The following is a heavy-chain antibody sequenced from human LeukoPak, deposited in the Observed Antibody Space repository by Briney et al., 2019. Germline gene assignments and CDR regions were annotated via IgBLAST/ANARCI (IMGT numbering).Heavy chain of an antibody. V-gene: IGHV3-30*02. CDR1: GFTFSSYG. D-gene: IGHD1-26*01. CDR3: AKDNKVGASYYYYYMDV. Sequence: PGGSLRLSCAASGFTFSSYGMHWVRQAPGKGLEWVAFIRYDGSNKYYADSVKGRFTNSRDNSKNTLYLQMNSLRAEDTAVYYCAKDNKVGASYYYYYMDVWGKGTTVTISS. CDR2: IRYDGSNK. J-gene: IGHJ6*03.